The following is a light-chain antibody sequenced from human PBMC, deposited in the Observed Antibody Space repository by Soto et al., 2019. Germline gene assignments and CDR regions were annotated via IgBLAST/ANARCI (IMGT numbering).Light chain of an antibody. CDR2: AAS. CDR1: QGIGSY. Sequence: IQLTQSPSSLSASVGDRVTITCRASQGIGSYLAWYQQKPGEAPKLLIYAASTLQSGVPSRFSCSGSGTDFALTISSLQAEDFATYYCQQLSSYPSTFGGGTKVEIK. J-gene: IGKJ4*01. CDR3: QQLSSYPST. V-gene: IGKV1-9*01.